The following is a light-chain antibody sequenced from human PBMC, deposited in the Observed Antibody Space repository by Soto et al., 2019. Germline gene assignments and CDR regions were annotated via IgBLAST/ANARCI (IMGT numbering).Light chain of an antibody. CDR3: QQLSTYPLT. CDR2: TAS. J-gene: IGKJ2*01. V-gene: IGKV1-9*01. Sequence: DIQLTQSPSFLSASVGDRVTITCRASQGISSYLAWYQQEPGKAPKLLIYTASTLQSGVPSRFSGSGSGTEFTLTISSLQPEDFATYYCQQLSTYPLTFGQGTKLEIK. CDR1: QGISSY.